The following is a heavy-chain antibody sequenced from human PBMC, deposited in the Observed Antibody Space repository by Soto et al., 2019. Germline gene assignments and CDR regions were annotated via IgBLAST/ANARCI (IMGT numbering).Heavy chain of an antibody. V-gene: IGHV1-69*02. CDR2: INPIVSMS. CDR3: AASYGSGFLAFAY. D-gene: IGHD3-10*01. Sequence: QVQLVQSGTEVKKPGSSVKVSCKASGDTFSFYTINWVRQAPGLGLEWVGRINPIVSMSHYAKKFQGRVTMSADTSTSTAYMQLRSLRSDDTAMYFCAASYGSGFLAFAYLCHGALFIVSS. CDR1: GDTFSFYT. J-gene: IGHJ4*01.